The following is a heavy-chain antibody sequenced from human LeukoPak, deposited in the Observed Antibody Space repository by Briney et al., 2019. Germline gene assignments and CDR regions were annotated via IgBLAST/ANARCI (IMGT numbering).Heavy chain of an antibody. CDR1: GGSISSYY. CDR3: ASSGWYRGY. Sequence: SETLSLTCTVSGGSISSYYWSWIRQSPGKGLEWIGYIYNIVSTNYNPSLKSRVTISVDTSKNQFSLKLTSVTAADTAMYYCASSGWYRGYWGQGTLVTVSS. V-gene: IGHV4-59*12. J-gene: IGHJ4*02. CDR2: IYNIVST. D-gene: IGHD6-19*01.